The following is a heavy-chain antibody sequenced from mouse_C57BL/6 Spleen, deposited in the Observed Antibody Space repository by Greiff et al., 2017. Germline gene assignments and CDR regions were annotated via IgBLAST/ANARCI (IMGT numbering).Heavy chain of an antibody. CDR1: GYTFTSYW. D-gene: IGHD1-1*01. CDR2: IYPGSGST. Sequence: QVQLQQPGAELVKPGASVKRSCKASGYTFTSYWITWVKQRPGQGLEWIGDIYPGSGSTNYNEKFKSKATLTVDTSSSTAYMQLSSLTSEDSAVYYCARCYYYGSSYWYFDVWGTGTTVTVSS. CDR3: ARCYYYGSSYWYFDV. J-gene: IGHJ1*03. V-gene: IGHV1-55*01.